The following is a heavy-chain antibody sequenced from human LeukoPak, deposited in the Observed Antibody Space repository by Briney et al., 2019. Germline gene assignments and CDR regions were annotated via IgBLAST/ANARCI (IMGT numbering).Heavy chain of an antibody. J-gene: IGHJ4*02. Sequence: GGSLRLSCAASGFTFSSYSMNWVRQAPGKGLEWVGFIRSKAYGGTTEYAASVKGRFTISRDDSKSITYLQMNSLKTEDTAVYYCTRIEAPIVVVIAGRDYFDYWGQGTLVTVSA. CDR1: GFTFSSYS. D-gene: IGHD2-21*01. V-gene: IGHV3-49*04. CDR3: TRIEAPIVVVIAGRDYFDY. CDR2: IRSKAYGGTT.